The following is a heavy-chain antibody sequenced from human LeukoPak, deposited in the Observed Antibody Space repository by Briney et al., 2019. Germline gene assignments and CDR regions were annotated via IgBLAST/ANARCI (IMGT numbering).Heavy chain of an antibody. CDR1: GGSTSNYF. Sequence: KPSETLSLTCSVSGGSTSNYFWTWIRQPPGKGLEWIGYIYSSGSTYYNPSLKSRVTVSVDTSKNQFSLKLSSVTAADTAVYYCARGDGQDGNFDYWGQGTLVTVSS. CDR3: ARGDGQDGNFDY. D-gene: IGHD5-24*01. J-gene: IGHJ4*02. V-gene: IGHV4-59*01. CDR2: IYSSGST.